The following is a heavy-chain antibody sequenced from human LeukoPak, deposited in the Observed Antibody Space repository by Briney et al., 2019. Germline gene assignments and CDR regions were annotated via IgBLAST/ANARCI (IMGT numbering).Heavy chain of an antibody. V-gene: IGHV1-18*01. CDR2: ISAYNGNT. D-gene: IGHD6-19*01. CDR3: ARVQRSGWYAGFDY. Sequence: GASVKVSCKASGYTFTSYGISCVRQAPGQGLEWMGWISAYNGNTNYAQKLQGRVTMTTDTSTSTAYMELRSLRSDDTAVYYCARVQRSGWYAGFDYWGQGTLVTVSS. J-gene: IGHJ4*02. CDR1: GYTFTSYG.